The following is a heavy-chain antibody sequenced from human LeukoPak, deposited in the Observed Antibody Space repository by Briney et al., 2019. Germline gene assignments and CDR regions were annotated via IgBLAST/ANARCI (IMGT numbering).Heavy chain of an antibody. CDR1: GFTFSSYA. J-gene: IGHJ6*03. V-gene: IGHV3-64*01. CDR3: ARDYGSGASYYYYMDV. Sequence: GGSLRLSCAASGFTFSSYAMHWVRQAPGKGLEYVSAISSNGGSTYYASSVKGRFTISRDNSKNTLYLQMGSLRAEDMAVYYCARDYGSGASYYYYMDVWGKGTTVTISS. CDR2: ISSNGGST. D-gene: IGHD3-10*01.